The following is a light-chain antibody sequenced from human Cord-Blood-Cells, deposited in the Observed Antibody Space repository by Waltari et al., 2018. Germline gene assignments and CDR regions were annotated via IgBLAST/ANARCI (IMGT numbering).Light chain of an antibody. CDR1: SSDVGSYNL. Sequence: QSALTQPASVSGSPGQSITISCTGTSSDVGSYNLVSWYQQHPGKAPKLMIYEGRKRPSGVSNRFSGSKSGNTASLTISGLQAEDEADYYCCSYAGSRLVFGGGTKLTVL. CDR3: CSYAGSRLV. J-gene: IGLJ2*01. CDR2: EGR. V-gene: IGLV2-23*01.